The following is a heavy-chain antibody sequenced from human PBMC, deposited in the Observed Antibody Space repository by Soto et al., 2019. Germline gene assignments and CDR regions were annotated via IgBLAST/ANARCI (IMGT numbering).Heavy chain of an antibody. J-gene: IGHJ4*02. Sequence: PXVSLRLSCAASGFNFSNYVMSWVRQAPGKGLEWVSLISATGGGTYYADSVKGRFTISRDNSHNTLYLQVHSLTAEDTAVYYCAKDRRAGGNSAFYFDFWGQGAQVTVSS. V-gene: IGHV3-23*01. D-gene: IGHD3-16*01. CDR2: ISATGGGT. CDR1: GFNFSNYV. CDR3: AKDRRAGGNSAFYFDF.